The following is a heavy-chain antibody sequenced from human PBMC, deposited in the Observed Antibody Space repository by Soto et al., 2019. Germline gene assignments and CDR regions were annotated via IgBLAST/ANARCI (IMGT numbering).Heavy chain of an antibody. CDR1: GGSISSPNFY. Sequence: SETLSLTCTVSGGSISSPNFYWSWIRQHPGKGLEWIGHIYYNGTTYYNPTLKSRVSISVDTSKNQFSLKLSSVTAADTAVYDWAREPRRVICLSELDAWGRGTLVTVSS. J-gene: IGHJ5*02. D-gene: IGHD3-10*02. CDR3: AREPRRVICLSELDA. V-gene: IGHV4-31*03. CDR2: IYYNGTT.